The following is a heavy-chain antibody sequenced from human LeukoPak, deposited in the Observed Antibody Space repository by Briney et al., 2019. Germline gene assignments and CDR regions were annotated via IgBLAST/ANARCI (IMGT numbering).Heavy chain of an antibody. CDR2: INPNSGGT. J-gene: IGHJ3*02. Sequence: GASVKVSCKASGYTFTGYYMHWVRQAPGQGLEWMGWINPNSGGTNYAQKFQGRVTMTRDTSISTAYMELSRLRSDDTAVYYCARWDYYGSVVAFDIWGQGTMVTVSS. CDR1: GYTFTGYY. D-gene: IGHD3-10*01. V-gene: IGHV1-2*02. CDR3: ARWDYYGSVVAFDI.